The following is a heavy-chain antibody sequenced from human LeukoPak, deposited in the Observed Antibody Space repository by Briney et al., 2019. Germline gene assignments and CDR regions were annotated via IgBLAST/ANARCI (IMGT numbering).Heavy chain of an antibody. D-gene: IGHD3/OR15-3a*01. CDR3: ARSGASVGPTWTFDS. CDR2: ISSDGSDA. Sequence: GGSLRLSCAASGFTFSSYWMHWVRQAPGKGLVWLSRISSDGSDATYADSVKGRFTISRDNAKSTLYLQVDSLRADDSAVYYCARSGASVGPTWTFDSWGQGTLVTVFS. V-gene: IGHV3-74*01. J-gene: IGHJ4*02. CDR1: GFTFSSYW.